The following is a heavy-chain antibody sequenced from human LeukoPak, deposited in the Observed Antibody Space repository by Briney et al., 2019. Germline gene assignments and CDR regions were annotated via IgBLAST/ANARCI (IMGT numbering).Heavy chain of an antibody. J-gene: IGHJ5*02. CDR1: GFTFSSYA. D-gene: IGHD2-15*01. Sequence: PGGSLRLSCAASGFTFSSYAMHWVRQAPGKGLEYVSAISSNGGSTYYANSVKGRFTISRDNSKNTLYLQMGSLRAEDMAVYYCAGQSRLGYCSGGSCYSQPFDPWGQGTLVTVSS. V-gene: IGHV3-64*01. CDR3: AGQSRLGYCSGGSCYSQPFDP. CDR2: ISSNGGST.